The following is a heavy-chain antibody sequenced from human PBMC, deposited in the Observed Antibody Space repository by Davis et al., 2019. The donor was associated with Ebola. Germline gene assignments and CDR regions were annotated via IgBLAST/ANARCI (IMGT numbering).Heavy chain of an antibody. CDR1: VYTFPSYA. Sequence: SVTVSCKASVYTFPSYAMHWVRQAPGQRLGWMGWINAGNGNTKYSQKFQGRVTITRDTSTSIVYMELSSLRSEDTAMYYGARGNRGGDILTGSFIDYWGQGTMVTVSS. D-gene: IGHD3-9*01. CDR2: INAGNGNT. J-gene: IGHJ4*02. CDR3: ARGNRGGDILTGSFIDY. V-gene: IGHV1-3*01.